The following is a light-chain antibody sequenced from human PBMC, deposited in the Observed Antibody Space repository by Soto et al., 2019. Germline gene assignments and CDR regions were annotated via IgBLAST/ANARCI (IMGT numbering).Light chain of an antibody. J-gene: IGKJ1*01. V-gene: IGKV4-1*01. CDR1: QSLLFRSTNKNY. CDR3: QQYYDTLRT. CDR2: WAS. Sequence: DVVMTQSPDSLAVSLGERATINCRSSQSLLFRSTNKNYLAWYQQKPGQPPKLLISWASSRESGVPDRFSGSGSGTDFTLTISSLQAEDVAVYYCQQYYDTLRTFGQGNKVDIK.